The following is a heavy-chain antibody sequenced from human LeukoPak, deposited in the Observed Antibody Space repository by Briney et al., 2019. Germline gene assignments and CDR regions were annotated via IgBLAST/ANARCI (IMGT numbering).Heavy chain of an antibody. J-gene: IGHJ5*02. D-gene: IGHD1-26*01. CDR1: GGSISSSSYY. V-gene: IGHV4-61*01. Sequence: SETLSLTCTVSGGSISSSSYYWGWIRQPPGKGLEWIGYIYYSGSTNYNPSLKSRVTISVDTSKNQFSLKLSSVTAADTAVYYCAREVVGVADPWGQGTLVTVSS. CDR2: IYYSGST. CDR3: AREVVGVADP.